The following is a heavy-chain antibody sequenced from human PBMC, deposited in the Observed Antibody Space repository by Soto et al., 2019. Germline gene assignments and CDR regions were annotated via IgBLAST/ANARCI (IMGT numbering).Heavy chain of an antibody. J-gene: IGHJ4*02. CDR2: INHSGST. CDR3: ARGDWYYGSGSYYNDLDY. Sequence: SETLSLTCAVYGWSFSGYYWSWIRQPPGKGLEWIGEINHSGSTNYNPSLKSRVTISVDTSKNQFSLKLSSVTAADTAVYYCARGDWYYGSGSYYNDLDYWGQGTLVTVSS. D-gene: IGHD3-10*01. CDR1: GWSFSGYY. V-gene: IGHV4-34*01.